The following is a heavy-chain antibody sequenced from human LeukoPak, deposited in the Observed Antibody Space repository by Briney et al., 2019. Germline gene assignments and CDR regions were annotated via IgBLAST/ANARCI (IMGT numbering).Heavy chain of an antibody. CDR2: ISYDGSNK. D-gene: IGHD3-10*01. CDR3: AKDSPLTMVRGVMGY. J-gene: IGHJ4*02. Sequence: GGSLRLSCAASGFTFSSYGMHWVRQAPGKGLEWVAVISYDGSNKYYADSVKGRFTISRDNSKNTLYLQMNSLRAEDTAVYYCAKDSPLTMVRGVMGYWGQGTLVTVSS. CDR1: GFTFSSYG. V-gene: IGHV3-30*18.